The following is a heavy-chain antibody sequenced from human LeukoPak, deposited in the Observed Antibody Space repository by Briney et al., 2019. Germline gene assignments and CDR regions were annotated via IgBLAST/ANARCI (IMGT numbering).Heavy chain of an antibody. Sequence: GGSLRLSCAASGFTFSGSAMHWVRQASGKGLEWVGCIRSKANSYATAYAASVKGRFTISRDESKNTAYLQMNSLKTEDTAVYFCATTERLDAFDIWGQGTMVTVSS. CDR2: IRSKANSYAT. D-gene: IGHD1-1*01. V-gene: IGHV3-73*01. J-gene: IGHJ3*02. CDR3: ATTERLDAFDI. CDR1: GFTFSGSA.